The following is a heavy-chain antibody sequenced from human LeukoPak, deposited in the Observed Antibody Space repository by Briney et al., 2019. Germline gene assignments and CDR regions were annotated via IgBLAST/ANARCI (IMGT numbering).Heavy chain of an antibody. Sequence: SETLSLTCTVSGGSVSSGSYYWSWIRQPPGKGLEWIGYIYYSGSTNYNPSLKSRVTISVDTSKNQFSLKLSSVTAADTAVYYCARGGKYYDFWSGYEIDYWGQGTLVTVSS. J-gene: IGHJ4*02. D-gene: IGHD3-3*01. CDR1: GGSVSSGSYY. CDR3: ARGGKYYDFWSGYEIDY. V-gene: IGHV4-61*01. CDR2: IYYSGST.